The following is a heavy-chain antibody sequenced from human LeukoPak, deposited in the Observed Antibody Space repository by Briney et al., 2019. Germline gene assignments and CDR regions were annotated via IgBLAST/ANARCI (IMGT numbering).Heavy chain of an antibody. D-gene: IGHD3-10*01. CDR2: INHSGST. CDR3: AGYGSGTLWDYYMDV. CDR1: GGSFSGYY. V-gene: IGHV4-34*01. J-gene: IGHJ6*03. Sequence: SETLSLTRAVYGGSFSGYYWSWIRQPPGKGLEWIGEINHSGSTNYNPSLKSRVTISVDTSKDQFSLKLSSVTAADTAVYYCAGYGSGTLWDYYMDVWGKGTTVTISS.